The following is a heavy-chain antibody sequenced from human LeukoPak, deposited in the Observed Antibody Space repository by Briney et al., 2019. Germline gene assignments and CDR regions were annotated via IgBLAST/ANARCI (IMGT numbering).Heavy chain of an antibody. CDR2: ISAYNGNT. CDR3: ARDYAHYDSRPLPPGYYGMDV. J-gene: IGHJ6*02. V-gene: IGHV1-18*01. Sequence: ASVKVSCKASGYAFTSYGISWVRQAPGQGLEWMGWISAYNGNTNYAQKLQGRVTMTTDTSTSTAYMELRSLRSDDTAVYYCARDYAHYDSRPLPPGYYGMDVWGQGTTVTVSS. D-gene: IGHD3-3*01. CDR1: GYAFTSYG.